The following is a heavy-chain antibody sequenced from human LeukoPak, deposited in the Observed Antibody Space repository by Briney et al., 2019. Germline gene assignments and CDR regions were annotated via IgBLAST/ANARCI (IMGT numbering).Heavy chain of an antibody. CDR2: IKEDGSEK. V-gene: IGHV3-7*01. J-gene: IGHJ4*02. CDR3: ARDMTITGADDY. CDR1: GFIFSSFW. Sequence: AGGSLRLSCVASGFIFSSFWMSWVRQAPGKGLEWVAKIKEDGSEKYCVDSVKGRFSISRDNAKNSLYLQMDSLRAEDTAIYYCARDMTITGADDYWGQGTLVTVSS. D-gene: IGHD6-13*01.